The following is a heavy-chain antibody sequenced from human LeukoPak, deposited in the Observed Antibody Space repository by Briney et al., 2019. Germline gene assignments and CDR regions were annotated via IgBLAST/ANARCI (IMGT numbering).Heavy chain of an antibody. CDR2: INPNSGDT. CDR1: GYPFTGYY. D-gene: IGHD6-6*01. J-gene: IGHJ4*02. Sequence: ASVKVSCKASGYPFTGYYIHWVRQAPGQGLEWMGWINPNSGDTNYAQNFQGRVTMTGDTSISTAYMELSSLRSDDTALYYCARSGSIPSSATFDSWGQGTLVTVSS. CDR3: ARSGSIPSSATFDS. V-gene: IGHV1-2*02.